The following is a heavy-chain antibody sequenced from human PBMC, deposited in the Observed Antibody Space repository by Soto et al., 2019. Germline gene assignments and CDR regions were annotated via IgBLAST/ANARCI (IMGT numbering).Heavy chain of an antibody. J-gene: IGHJ4*02. V-gene: IGHV4-31*03. D-gene: IGHD5-18*01. Sequence: SETLSLTCTVSGGSISSGGYYWSWIRQHPGKGLEWIGYIYYSGSTYYNPSLKSRVTISVDTSKNQFSLKLNSLTAADMAVYYCARGREYNYGSGSEGYFDYWGQGTLVTVSS. CDR1: GGSISSGGYY. CDR3: ARGREYNYGSGSEGYFDY. CDR2: IYYSGST.